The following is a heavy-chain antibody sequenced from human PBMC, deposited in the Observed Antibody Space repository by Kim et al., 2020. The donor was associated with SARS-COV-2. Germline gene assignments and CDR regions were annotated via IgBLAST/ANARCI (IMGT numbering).Heavy chain of an antibody. CDR3: ARVFYSSSSRYYYYGMDV. D-gene: IGHD6-6*01. Sequence: KGRFTISRDNAKNSLYLQMNSLRAEDTAVYYCARVFYSSSSRYYYYGMDVWGQGTTVTVSS. V-gene: IGHV3-11*06. J-gene: IGHJ6*02.